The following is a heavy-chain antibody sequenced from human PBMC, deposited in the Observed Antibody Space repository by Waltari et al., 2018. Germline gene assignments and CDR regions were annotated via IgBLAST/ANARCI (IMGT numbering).Heavy chain of an antibody. CDR2: IYSGGST. V-gene: IGHV3-66*03. Sequence: EVQLVESGGGLIQPGGSLRLSCAASGFTVSSNYMSWVRQAPGKGLEWVSVIYSGGSTYYADSVKGRFTISRDNSKNTLYLQMNSLRAEDTAVYYCAKDGGDCSGGSCYPDYWGQGTLVTVSS. CDR1: GFTVSSNY. CDR3: AKDGGDCSGGSCYPDY. J-gene: IGHJ4*02. D-gene: IGHD2-15*01.